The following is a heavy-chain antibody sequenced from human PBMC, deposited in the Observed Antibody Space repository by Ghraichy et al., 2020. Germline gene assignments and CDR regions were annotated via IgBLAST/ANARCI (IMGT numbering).Heavy chain of an antibody. CDR1: GFTFSSYS. Sequence: GGSLRLSCAASGFTFSSYSMNWVRQAPGKGLEWVSSISSSSSYIYYADSVKGRFTISRDNAKNSLYLQMNSLRAEDTAVYYCARDRNYYDSSGYSWPFDLWGRGTLVTVSS. V-gene: IGHV3-21*01. CDR3: ARDRNYYDSSGYSWPFDL. J-gene: IGHJ2*01. D-gene: IGHD3-22*01. CDR2: ISSSSSYI.